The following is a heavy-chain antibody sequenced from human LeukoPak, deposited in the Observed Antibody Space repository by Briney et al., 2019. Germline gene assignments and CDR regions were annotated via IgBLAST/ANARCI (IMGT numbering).Heavy chain of an antibody. Sequence: SETLSLTCYVSGGSVSSSNYYWSWIRQPAGKGLEWIGHIHTSGSTNYNPSLKSRVTISVDTSKNQFSLKLSSVTAADTAVYYCARPKGGSYYVRGYYFDYWGQGTLVTVSS. J-gene: IGHJ4*02. CDR1: GGSVSSSNYY. V-gene: IGHV4-61*09. D-gene: IGHD1-26*01. CDR3: ARPKGGSYYVRGYYFDY. CDR2: IHTSGST.